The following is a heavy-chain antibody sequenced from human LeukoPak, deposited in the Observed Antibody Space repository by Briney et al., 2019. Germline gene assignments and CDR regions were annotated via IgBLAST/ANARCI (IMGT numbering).Heavy chain of an antibody. CDR1: GFTFSNAW. CDR2: IKSKTDGGTT. J-gene: IGHJ3*02. Sequence: PGGSLRLSCAASGFTFSNAWMSWVRQAPGKGLEWVGRIKSKTDGGTTDYAAPVKGRFTISRDDSKNTLYLQMNSLKTEDTAVYYCTTGSRANRDAFDIWAKGQWSPSLQ. CDR3: TTGSRANRDAFDI. V-gene: IGHV3-15*01. D-gene: IGHD1-14*01.